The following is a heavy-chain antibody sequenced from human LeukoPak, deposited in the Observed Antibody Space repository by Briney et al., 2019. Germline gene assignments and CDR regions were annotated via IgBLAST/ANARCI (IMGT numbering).Heavy chain of an antibody. V-gene: IGHV3-23*01. Sequence: QPGGSLRLSCAASGFTFSSYAMSWVRQAPGKGLDGVSGISGSGGSTYYADSVKGRFTISRDNSRDTLYLQMNSLRAEDTAVYYCATGRWGSQPSEFDLWGRGTLVIVSS. CDR3: ATGRWGSQPSEFDL. CDR1: GFTFSSYA. J-gene: IGHJ2*01. CDR2: ISGSGGST. D-gene: IGHD7-27*01.